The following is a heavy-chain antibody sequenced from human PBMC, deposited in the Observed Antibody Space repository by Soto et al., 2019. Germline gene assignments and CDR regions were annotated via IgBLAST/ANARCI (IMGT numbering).Heavy chain of an antibody. CDR3: ARSSTTYSYQIRTYWIDKDLEI. CDR2: IIPIFDAR. D-gene: IGHD1-1*01. J-gene: IGHJ4*02. Sequence: SVKVSCKASGYTFSSHALSWVRQAPGQGLEWMGGIIPIFDARTYAQKFQGRVTMSADTSTKTGYMELSSLTSEDTAVYYCARSSTTYSYQIRTYWIDKDLEIWGQGTLDSVTS. V-gene: IGHV1-69*06. CDR1: GYTFSSHA.